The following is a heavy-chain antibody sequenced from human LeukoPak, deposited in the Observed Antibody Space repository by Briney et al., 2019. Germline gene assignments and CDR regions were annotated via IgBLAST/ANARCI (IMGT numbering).Heavy chain of an antibody. CDR2: INHSGST. J-gene: IGHJ3*02. D-gene: IGHD2-15*01. V-gene: IGHV4-39*07. CDR3: ARAAPPSDCSGGSCPAFDI. CDR1: GGSISSSSYY. Sequence: PSETLSLTCTVSGGSISSSSYYWGWIRQPPGKGLEWIGEINHSGSTNYNPSLKSRVTISVDTSKNQFSLKLSSVTAADTAVYYCARAAPPSDCSGGSCPAFDIRGQGTMVTVSS.